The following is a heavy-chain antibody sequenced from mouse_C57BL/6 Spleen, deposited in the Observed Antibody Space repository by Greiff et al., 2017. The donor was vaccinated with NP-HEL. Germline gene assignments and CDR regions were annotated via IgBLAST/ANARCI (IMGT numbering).Heavy chain of an antibody. CDR1: GYTFTDYN. D-gene: IGHD2-4*01. CDR3: AVFYYDYDGRDYYAMDY. CDR2: INPNNGGT. Sequence: EVKLQQSGPELVKPGASVKIPCKASGYTFTDYNMDWVKQSHGKSLEWIGDINPNNGGTIYNQKFKGKATLTVDKSSSTAYMELRSLTSEDTAVYYCAVFYYDYDGRDYYAMDYWGQGTSVTVSS. V-gene: IGHV1-18*01. J-gene: IGHJ4*01.